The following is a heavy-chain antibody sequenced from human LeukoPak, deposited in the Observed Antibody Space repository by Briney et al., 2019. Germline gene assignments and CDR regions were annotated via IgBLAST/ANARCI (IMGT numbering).Heavy chain of an antibody. CDR3: ARGIAVAGTGPPYNWFDP. V-gene: IGHV4-34*01. J-gene: IGHJ5*02. D-gene: IGHD6-19*01. CDR1: GGSFSGYY. CDR2: INHSGST. Sequence: SETLSLTCAVYGGSFSGYYWSWIRQPPGKGLEWIGEINHSGSTNYNPSLKSRVTISVDTSKNQFSLKLSSVTAADTAAYYCARGIAVAGTGPPYNWFDPWGQGTLVTVSS.